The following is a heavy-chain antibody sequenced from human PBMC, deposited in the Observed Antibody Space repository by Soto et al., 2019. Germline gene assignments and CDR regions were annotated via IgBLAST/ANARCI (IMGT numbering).Heavy chain of an antibody. CDR3: ARTSGSYYYYGMDV. CDR1: GFTFSSYA. CDR2: ISGSGGTI. V-gene: IGHV3-23*01. J-gene: IGHJ6*02. Sequence: GGSLRLSCAASGFTFSSYAMSWVRQAPGKGLEWVSAISGSGGTIYYADSVKGRFTISRDNAKNSLYLQMNSLRAEDTAVYYCARTSGSYYYYGMDVWGQGTTVTVSS. D-gene: IGHD1-26*01.